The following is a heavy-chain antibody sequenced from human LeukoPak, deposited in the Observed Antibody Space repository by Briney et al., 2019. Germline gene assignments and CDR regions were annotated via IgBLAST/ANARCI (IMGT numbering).Heavy chain of an antibody. CDR2: ISSSSSYI. J-gene: IGHJ6*03. CDR3: AREAYYDFWSGYSYYYMDV. D-gene: IGHD3-3*01. CDR1: GFTFSSYS. Sequence: GGSLRLSCAASGFTFSSYSMNWVRQAPGKGLEWVSSISSSSSYIYYADSVKGRFTISRDNAKNSLYLQMNSLRAEDTAVYYCAREAYYDFWSGYSYYYMDVWGKGTTVTVSS. V-gene: IGHV3-21*01.